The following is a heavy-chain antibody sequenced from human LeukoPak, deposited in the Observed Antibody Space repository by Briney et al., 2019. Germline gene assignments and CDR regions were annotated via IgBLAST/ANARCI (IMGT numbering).Heavy chain of an antibody. Sequence: GGSLRLSCAASGFTFSSYALSWVRQAPGKGLEWVSGISDTGDSTYYADSVKGRFTISRDNSKNTLYLQMNSLRAEDTAVYYCARDRRGYGFDYWGQGTLVTVSS. V-gene: IGHV3-23*01. CDR3: ARDRRGYGFDY. D-gene: IGHD5-18*01. CDR2: ISDTGDST. J-gene: IGHJ4*02. CDR1: GFTFSSYA.